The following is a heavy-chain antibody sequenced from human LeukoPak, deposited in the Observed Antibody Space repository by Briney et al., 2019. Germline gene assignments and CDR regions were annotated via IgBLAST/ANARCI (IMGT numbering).Heavy chain of an antibody. D-gene: IGHD2-2*02. CDR3: AMEDIVVVPAAIQGDAFDI. Sequence: SVKVSCKASGGTFSSYAIIWVRQAPGQGLEWMGRIIPILGIANYAQKFQGRVTITADKSTSTAYMELSSLRSEDTAVYYCAMEDIVVVPAAIQGDAFDIWGQGTMVTVSS. V-gene: IGHV1-69*04. CDR1: GGTFSSYA. J-gene: IGHJ3*02. CDR2: IIPILGIA.